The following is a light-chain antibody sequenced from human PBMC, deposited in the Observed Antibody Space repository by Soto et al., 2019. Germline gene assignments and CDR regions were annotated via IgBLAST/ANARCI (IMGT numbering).Light chain of an antibody. J-gene: IGLJ2*01. CDR3: SSYGGSNTVV. V-gene: IGLV2-8*01. CDR2: EVS. Sequence: QSALTQPPSGSGSPGQSVTISCTGSSSDVGGYNYVSWYQQHPGKAPKLMIYEVSKRPSGVPDRLSGSKSGNTASLTVSGLQAEDEADYYCSSYGGSNTVVFGGGTKLTIL. CDR1: SSDVGGYNY.